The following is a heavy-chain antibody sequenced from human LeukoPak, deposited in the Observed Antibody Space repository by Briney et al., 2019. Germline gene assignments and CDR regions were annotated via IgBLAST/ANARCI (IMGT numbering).Heavy chain of an antibody. CDR1: GFTFSDYY. V-gene: IGHV3-11*05. CDR2: ISSSSSYT. Sequence: PGGSLRLSCAASGFTFSDYYMSWIRQAPGKGLEWVSYISSSSSYTNHADSVKGRFTISRDNAKNSLYLQMNSLRAEDTAVYYCARERSGSLDYWGQGTLVTVSS. CDR3: ARERSGSLDY. D-gene: IGHD3-3*01. J-gene: IGHJ4*02.